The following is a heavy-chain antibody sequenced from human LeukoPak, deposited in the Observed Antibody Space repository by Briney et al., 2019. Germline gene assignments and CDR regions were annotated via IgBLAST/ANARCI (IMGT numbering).Heavy chain of an antibody. CDR3: ARDLSNTHIPYYYYYGMDV. V-gene: IGHV7-4-1*02. CDR1: GYTFTSYA. J-gene: IGHJ6*02. Sequence: ASVKVSCKASGYTFTSYAMNWVRQAPGQGLEWMGWINTNTGNPTYAQGFTGRFVFSLDTSVSTAYLQISSLKAEDTAVYYCARDLSNTHIPYYYYYGMDVWGQGTTVTVSS. CDR2: INTNTGNP. D-gene: IGHD4-11*01.